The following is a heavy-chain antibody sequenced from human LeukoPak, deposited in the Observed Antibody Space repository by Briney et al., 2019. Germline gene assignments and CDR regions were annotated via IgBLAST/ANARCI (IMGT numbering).Heavy chain of an antibody. Sequence: ASVKVSCKASGYTFINNWMHWVRQAPGQGLEWIGLINPTGTGTLYAQKFQGRVTMTRDMSTSTVYMELSSLRSEDTAVYYCARDNWNCPDYWGQGTLVTVSS. CDR2: INPTGTGT. CDR3: ARDNWNCPDY. CDR1: GYTFINNW. D-gene: IGHD1-1*01. V-gene: IGHV1-46*01. J-gene: IGHJ4*02.